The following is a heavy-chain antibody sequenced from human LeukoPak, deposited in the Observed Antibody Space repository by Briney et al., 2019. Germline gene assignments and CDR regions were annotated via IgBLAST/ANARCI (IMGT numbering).Heavy chain of an antibody. D-gene: IGHD3-3*01. J-gene: IGHJ3*02. CDR2: INLDGNGR. CDR1: GFFFSNYW. Sequence: GGSLRLSCAASGFFFSNYWMSWVRQAQGKGLEWVANINLDGNGRFYVDSVKGRFTISRDNNKKSVYLQMNGLRAEDTAVYYCARDADDFQGLDIWGQGTRVTVSS. V-gene: IGHV3-7*01. CDR3: ARDADDFQGLDI.